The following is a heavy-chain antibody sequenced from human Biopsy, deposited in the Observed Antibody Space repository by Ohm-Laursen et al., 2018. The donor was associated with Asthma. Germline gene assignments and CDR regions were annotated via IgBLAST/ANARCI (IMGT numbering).Heavy chain of an antibody. J-gene: IGHJ6*02. D-gene: IGHD3-10*01. CDR3: ARAVDYSHYYGIDV. V-gene: IGHV1-18*01. CDR2: ISVYNDNT. Sequence: SSVKVSCKASGYTFNSVGITWVRQAPGQGLEWMGWISVYNDNTKVAQKLQDRVTMIADTSTSTAYMELRSLRSDDTAVYFCARAVDYSHYYGIDVWGQGTTVTAS. CDR1: GYTFNSVG.